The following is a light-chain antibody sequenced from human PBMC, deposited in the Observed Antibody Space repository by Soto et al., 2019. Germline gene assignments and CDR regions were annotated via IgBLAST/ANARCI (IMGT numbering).Light chain of an antibody. Sequence: DIQMTQSPSTLSASVGDRVTITCRASQSISSWLAWYQQKQGKAPKLLIYDASSLESGVPSRFSGSGSGTEFTLTISSLQPDDFATYYCQQYSSYSYTFGQGTKLEIK. J-gene: IGKJ2*01. CDR1: QSISSW. CDR3: QQYSSYSYT. CDR2: DAS. V-gene: IGKV1-5*01.